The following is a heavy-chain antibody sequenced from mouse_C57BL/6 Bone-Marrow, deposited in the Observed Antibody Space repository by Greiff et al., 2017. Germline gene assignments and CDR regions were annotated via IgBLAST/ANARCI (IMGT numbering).Heavy chain of an antibody. V-gene: IGHV1-15*01. CDR2: IDPETGGT. CDR3: TRGAYYFDY. CDR1: GYTFTDYE. J-gene: IGHJ2*01. Sequence: VQLQQSGAELVRPGASVTLSCKASGYTFTDYEMHWVKQTPVHGLEWIGAIDPETGGTAYNQKFKGKAILTADKSSSTAYMELRSLTSYDSAVYYCTRGAYYFDYWGQGTTLTVSS.